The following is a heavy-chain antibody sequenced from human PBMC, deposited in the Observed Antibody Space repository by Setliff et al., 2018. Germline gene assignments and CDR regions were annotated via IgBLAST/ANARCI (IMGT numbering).Heavy chain of an antibody. J-gene: IGHJ4*02. CDR3: ARRRDSYVDY. D-gene: IGHD3-16*01. CDR1: GYSITSGYY. CDR2: IYHSGST. Sequence: SETLSLTCAVSGYSITSGYYWGWIRQPPGKGLEWIGSIYHSGSTYYNPSLKSRVTISIDTSKNQFSLKLTSVTAADTAVYYCARRRDSYVDYWGQGTMVTAPQ. V-gene: IGHV4-38-2*01.